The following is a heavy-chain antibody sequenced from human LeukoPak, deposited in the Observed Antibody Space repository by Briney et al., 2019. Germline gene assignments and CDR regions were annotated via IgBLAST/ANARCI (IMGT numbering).Heavy chain of an antibody. V-gene: IGHV3-53*01. J-gene: IGHJ3*02. CDR3: ARYSWYDAFDI. CDR1: GFTVSSNY. CDR2: IYSGGST. Sequence: GGSLRLSCAASGFTVSSNYMSWVRQAPGKGLEWVSVIYSGGSTYYADSVKGRFTISRDNSKNTLYLQMNSLRAEDTAVYYCARYSWYDAFDIWGQGTMVTVSS. D-gene: IGHD6-13*01.